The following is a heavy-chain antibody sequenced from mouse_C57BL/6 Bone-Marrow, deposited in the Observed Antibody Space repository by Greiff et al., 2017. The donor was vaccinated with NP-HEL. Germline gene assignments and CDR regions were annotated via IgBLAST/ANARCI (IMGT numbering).Heavy chain of an antibody. CDR2: IRNKANNHAT. V-gene: IGHV6-6*01. CDR1: GFTFSDAW. D-gene: IGHD1-1*01. Sequence: EVMLVESGGGLVQPGGSMKLSCAASGFTFSDAWMDWVRQSPEKGLEWVAEIRNKANNHATYYAESVKGRFTISRDDSKSSVYLLMNSLRAEDTGIYYCTRRGYYYGSSPLDYWGQGTTLTVSS. CDR3: TRRGYYYGSSPLDY. J-gene: IGHJ2*01.